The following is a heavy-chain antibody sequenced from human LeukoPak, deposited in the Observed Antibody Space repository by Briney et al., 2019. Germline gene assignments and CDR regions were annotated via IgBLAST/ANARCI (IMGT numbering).Heavy chain of an antibody. CDR2: ISSGSSCI. J-gene: IGHJ4*02. D-gene: IGHD6-13*01. CDR1: GFTFSSCS. V-gene: IGHV3-21*01. Sequence: PGGSLRLSCAASGFTFSSCSMNWVRQAPGKGLEWVSSISSGSSCIYYADSVKGRFTISRDNAKNSLYLQMNSLRAEDTAVYYCARKAAAGTRKDFDYWGQGTLVTVSS. CDR3: ARKAAAGTRKDFDY.